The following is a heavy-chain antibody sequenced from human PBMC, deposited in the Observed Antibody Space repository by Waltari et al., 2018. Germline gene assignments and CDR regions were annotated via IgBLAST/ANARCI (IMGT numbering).Heavy chain of an antibody. Sequence: DVQLVQSGTEVKKPGESLTTPCKGSGYRFTDYWPIWVGHKPGKGLEWMGRIDPNDSSNNYSPSFQGHVTMSTDKSTKTAYLQWSSLQASDTAIYYCARRDYSGYDETFDHWGQGTQVTVSS. V-gene: IGHV5-10-1*03. CDR3: ARRDYSGYDETFDH. J-gene: IGHJ4*02. CDR2: IDPNDSSN. D-gene: IGHD5-12*01. CDR1: GYRFTDYW.